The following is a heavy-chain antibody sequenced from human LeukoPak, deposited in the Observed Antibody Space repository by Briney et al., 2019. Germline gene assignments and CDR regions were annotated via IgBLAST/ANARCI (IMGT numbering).Heavy chain of an antibody. Sequence: PGGSLRLSCVGSGFIYGNYWMHWVRQAPGKGLEWITYISSSGSTIYYADSVKGRFTISRDNAKNSLYLQMNSLRAEDTAVYYCARDIIAYYYGMDVWGQGTTVTVSS. CDR2: ISSSGSTI. J-gene: IGHJ6*02. CDR1: GFIYGNYW. D-gene: IGHD2/OR15-2a*01. V-gene: IGHV3-48*04. CDR3: ARDIIAYYYGMDV.